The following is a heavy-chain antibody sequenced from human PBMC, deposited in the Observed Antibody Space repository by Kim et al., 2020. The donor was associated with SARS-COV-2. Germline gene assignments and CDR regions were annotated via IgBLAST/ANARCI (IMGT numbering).Heavy chain of an antibody. D-gene: IGHD6-19*01. Sequence: SETLSLTCTVSGGSIGSSSTYYWGWIRQPPGKGLQWIGSIYYTGSTYFSPSLKTRVTMSVDTSKNQFSLKLNSVTAADTAVYYCVRREGRSGWFGFNWFDDWGQGILVTVSS. CDR1: GGSIGSSSTYY. CDR3: VRREGRSGWFGFNWFDD. CDR2: IYYTGST. V-gene: IGHV4-39*01. J-gene: IGHJ5*02.